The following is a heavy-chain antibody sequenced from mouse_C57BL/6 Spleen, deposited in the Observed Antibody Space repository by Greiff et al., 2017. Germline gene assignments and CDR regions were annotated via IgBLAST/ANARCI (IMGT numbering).Heavy chain of an antibody. CDR1: GYAFSSYW. CDR2: IYPGDGDT. J-gene: IGHJ2*01. Sequence: QVQLQQSGAELVKPGASVKISCKASGYAFSSYWMNWVKQRPGKGLEWIGQIYPGDGDTNYNGKFKGKATLTADKSSSTAYMQLSSLTSEDSAVYFCARSPSRDYFDYWGQGTTRTVSS. CDR3: ARSPSRDYFDY. V-gene: IGHV1-80*01. D-gene: IGHD3-1*01.